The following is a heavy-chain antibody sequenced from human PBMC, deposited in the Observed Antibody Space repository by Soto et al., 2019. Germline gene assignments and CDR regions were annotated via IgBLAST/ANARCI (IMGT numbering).Heavy chain of an antibody. CDR1: GFTFSDYY. Sequence: VGSLRLSCAASGFTFSDYYMGWIRQAPGKGLEWVSYISSSGSTIYYADSVKGRFTISRDNAKNSLYLQMNSLRAEDTAVYYCARGNNFWSGYYSRWFDPWGQGTLVTVSS. CDR3: ARGNNFWSGYYSRWFDP. J-gene: IGHJ5*02. V-gene: IGHV3-11*01. CDR2: ISSSGSTI. D-gene: IGHD3-3*01.